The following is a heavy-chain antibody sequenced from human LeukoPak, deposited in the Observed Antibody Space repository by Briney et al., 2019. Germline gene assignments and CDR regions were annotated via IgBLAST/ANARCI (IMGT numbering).Heavy chain of an antibody. V-gene: IGHV3-48*04. CDR1: GFTFSSYS. Sequence: GGSLRLSCAASGFTFSSYSMNWVRQAPGKGLEWVSYISSSSSTIYYADSVKGRFTISRDNAKNSLYLQMNSLRAEDTAVYYCARDRRARRYYYDSSGSDAFDIWGQGTMVTVSS. CDR2: ISSSSSTI. J-gene: IGHJ3*02. CDR3: ARDRRARRYYYDSSGSDAFDI. D-gene: IGHD3-22*01.